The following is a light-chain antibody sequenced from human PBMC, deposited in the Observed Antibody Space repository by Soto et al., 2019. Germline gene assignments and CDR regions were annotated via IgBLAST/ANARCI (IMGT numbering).Light chain of an antibody. CDR2: DVS. Sequence: QPALAQPASVSGSPGQSITISCTGASSDVGDYNYVSWYQQHPGKAPKLMIYDVSTRPSGVSNRFSGSKSGNTASLTISGLQAEDEADYYCSSYTSSSTPLVFGTGTKVTVL. CDR1: SSDVGDYNY. J-gene: IGLJ1*01. CDR3: SSYTSSSTPLV. V-gene: IGLV2-14*01.